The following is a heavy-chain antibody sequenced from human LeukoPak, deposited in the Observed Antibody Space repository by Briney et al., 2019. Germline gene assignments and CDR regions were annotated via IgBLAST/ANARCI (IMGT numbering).Heavy chain of an antibody. J-gene: IGHJ4*02. CDR3: KMGDGSPPLGQ. Sequence: PGGSLRLSCAASGFTFSNYVLGWVRQAPGKGLQWVSAISGSGGSTYYADSVKGRFTISRDNSGNTLYLQMNSLRAEDTAIYYCKMGDGSPPLGQWGLGTLVTVSS. D-gene: IGHD5-24*01. CDR1: GFTFSNYV. CDR2: ISGSGGST. V-gene: IGHV3-23*01.